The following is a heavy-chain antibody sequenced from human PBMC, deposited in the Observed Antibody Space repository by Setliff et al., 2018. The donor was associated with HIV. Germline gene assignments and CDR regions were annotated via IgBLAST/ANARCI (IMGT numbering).Heavy chain of an antibody. D-gene: IGHD4-17*01. V-gene: IGHV4-34*01. CDR2: INHPGIT. J-gene: IGHJ6*02. CDR1: GGSFSGYY. CDR3: TRGGAVTTLGIPYYYSFYGMDV. Sequence: SQTLSLTCAVYGGSFSGYYWSWLRQPPGKGLEWIGEINHPGITNYNPSLKSRVTISIDTSKNQFSLKLSSVTAADTAVYYCTRGGAVTTLGIPYYYSFYGMDVWGLGTTVTVS.